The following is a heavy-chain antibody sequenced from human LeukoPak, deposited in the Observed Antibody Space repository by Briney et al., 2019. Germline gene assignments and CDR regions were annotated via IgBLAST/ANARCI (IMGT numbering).Heavy chain of an antibody. CDR3: ARGSYYYDSSGYYLSPHSDY. J-gene: IGHJ4*02. V-gene: IGHV1-8*02. D-gene: IGHD3-22*01. Sequence: ASVKVSCKASGYTFTSYGISWVRQAPGQGLEWMGWMNPNSGNTGYAQKFQGRVTMTRNTSISTAYMELSSLRSEDTAVYYCARGSYYYDSSGYYLSPHSDYWGQGTLVTVSS. CDR1: GYTFTSYG. CDR2: MNPNSGNT.